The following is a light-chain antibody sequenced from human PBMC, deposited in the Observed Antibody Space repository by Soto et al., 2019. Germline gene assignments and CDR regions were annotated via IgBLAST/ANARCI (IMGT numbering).Light chain of an antibody. CDR3: PSYDSSLSGYV. J-gene: IGLJ1*01. CDR2: GNS. Sequence: QAVVTQPPSVSGAPGQRVTISCTGSSSNIGAGYDVHWYQQLPGTAPKLLIYGNSNRPSGVPDRFSGSTSGTSASLSITGLQAEDEADYYCPSYDSSLSGYVFGTGTKLTVL. V-gene: IGLV1-40*01. CDR1: SSNIGAGYD.